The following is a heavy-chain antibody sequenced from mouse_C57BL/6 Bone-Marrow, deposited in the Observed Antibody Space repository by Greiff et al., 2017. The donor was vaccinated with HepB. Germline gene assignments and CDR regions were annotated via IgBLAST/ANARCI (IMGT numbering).Heavy chain of an antibody. CDR3: ATLYDPWFAY. D-gene: IGHD2-3*01. V-gene: IGHV7-3*01. Sequence: EVKVVESGGGLVQPGGSLSLSCAASGFTFTDYYMSWVRQPPGKALEWLGFIRNKANGYTTEYSASVKGRFTISRDNSQSILYLQMNALRAEDSATYYCATLYDPWFAYWGQGTLVTVSA. J-gene: IGHJ3*01. CDR1: GFTFTDYY. CDR2: IRNKANGYTT.